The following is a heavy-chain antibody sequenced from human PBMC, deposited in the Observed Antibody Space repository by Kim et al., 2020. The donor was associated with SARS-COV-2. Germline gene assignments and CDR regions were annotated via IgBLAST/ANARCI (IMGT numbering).Heavy chain of an antibody. CDR3: ARGGESWFTP. CDR1: GYVFSSYT. CDR2: VTTYNGDT. J-gene: IGHJ5*02. V-gene: IGHV1-18*04. D-gene: IGHD3-10*01. Sequence: ASVKVSCQASGYVFSSYTITWVRQAPGKGLEWMGWVTTYNGDTNYAERLRGRVSMTTDTSTNTAYMELTNLRPDDTAIYFCARGGESWFTPWGQGTQVTVSS.